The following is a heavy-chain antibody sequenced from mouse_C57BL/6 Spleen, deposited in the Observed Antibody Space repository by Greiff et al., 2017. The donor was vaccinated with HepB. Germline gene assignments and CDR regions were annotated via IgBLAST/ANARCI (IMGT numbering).Heavy chain of an antibody. CDR3: AKGGYNAMDY. CDR2: ISSGSSTI. V-gene: IGHV5-17*01. CDR1: GFTFSDYG. Sequence: EVQVVESGGGLVKPGGSLKLSCAASGFTFSDYGMHWVRQAPEKGLEWVAYISSGSSTIYYADTVKGRFTISRDNAKNTLFLQMTSLRSEDTAMYYCAKGGYNAMDYWGQGTSVTVSS. J-gene: IGHJ4*01.